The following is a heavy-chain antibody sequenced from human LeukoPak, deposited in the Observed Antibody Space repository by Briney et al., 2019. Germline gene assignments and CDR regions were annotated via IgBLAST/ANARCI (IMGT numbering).Heavy chain of an antibody. V-gene: IGHV3-30*18. Sequence: GGSLRLSCAASGFTFSSYGMHWVRQAPGKGLEWVAVISHDGSNSYYADSVKGRFTISRDNSKNTLYLQMNSLRAEDTAVYYCAKTHYYDSSGVPGDYWGQGTLVTVSS. CDR2: ISHDGSNS. D-gene: IGHD3-22*01. CDR1: GFTFSSYG. CDR3: AKTHYYDSSGVPGDY. J-gene: IGHJ4*02.